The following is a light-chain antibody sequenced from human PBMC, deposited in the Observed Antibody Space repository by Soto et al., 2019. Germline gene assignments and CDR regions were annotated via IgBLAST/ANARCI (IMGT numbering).Light chain of an antibody. CDR2: EVS. Sequence: QSVLTQPASVSGSPGQSISISCTGTTSDVGRYNYVSWYQQHPGKAPKLMIYEVSKRPSGVPDRFSGSKSGNTASLTVSGLQAEDEADYYCSSYAGSNNLGVFGTGTKVTVL. CDR3: SSYAGSNNLGV. V-gene: IGLV2-8*01. J-gene: IGLJ1*01. CDR1: TSDVGRYNY.